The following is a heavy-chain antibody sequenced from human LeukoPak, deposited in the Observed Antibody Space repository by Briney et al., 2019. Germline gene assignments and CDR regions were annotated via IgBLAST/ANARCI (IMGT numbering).Heavy chain of an antibody. CDR1: GFTFSSYA. CDR3: AKGDYDFWSGYNTYFDY. J-gene: IGHJ4*02. D-gene: IGHD3-3*01. CDR2: ISGSGGST. Sequence: GGSLRLSCAASGFTFSSYAMSWVRQDPGKGLERVSPISGSGGSTYYADSAKGRFTISRDNSKNTLYLQMNSLRAEDTAVYYCAKGDYDFWSGYNTYFDYWGQGTLVTVSS. V-gene: IGHV3-23*01.